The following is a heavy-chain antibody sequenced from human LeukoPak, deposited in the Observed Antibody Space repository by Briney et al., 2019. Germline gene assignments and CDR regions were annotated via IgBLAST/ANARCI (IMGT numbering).Heavy chain of an antibody. CDR2: INPNSGGT. D-gene: IGHD5-18*01. CDR3: ARDKDTAMVGDY. CDR1: GYTFTGHY. Sequence: ASVKVSCKASGYTFTGHYMHWVRQAPGQGRVWMGWINPNSGGTNYAQNIQGRVTMTRDTSISSAYMELSSMRSDDTAVYYCARDKDTAMVGDYWGQGTLLTVSS. V-gene: IGHV1-2*02. J-gene: IGHJ4*02.